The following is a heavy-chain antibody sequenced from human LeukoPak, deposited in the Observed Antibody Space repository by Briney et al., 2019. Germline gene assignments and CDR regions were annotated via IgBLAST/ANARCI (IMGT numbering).Heavy chain of an antibody. Sequence: GGSLRLSCTASGFTVSNNYMNWVRQAAGKGLEWVALIYSGGTTNYADSVKGRFTISRDNSKNTLYLQMTNVRVEDTAVYYCARDPPGIAASVSGGWGQGTLVTVSS. CDR1: GFTVSNNY. CDR3: ARDPPGIAASVSGG. J-gene: IGHJ4*02. CDR2: IYSGGTT. V-gene: IGHV3-53*01. D-gene: IGHD6-13*01.